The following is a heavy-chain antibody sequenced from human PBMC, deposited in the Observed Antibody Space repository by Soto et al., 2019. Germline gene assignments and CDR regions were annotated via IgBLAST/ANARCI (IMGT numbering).Heavy chain of an antibody. D-gene: IGHD3-9*01. J-gene: IGHJ6*02. V-gene: IGHV3-15*01. CDR3: TTDRAPNYDILTGLYYYYYGMDV. CDR1: GFTFSNAW. Sequence: EVQLVESGGGLVKPGGSLRLSCPASGFTFSNAWMSWVRQAPGKGLEWVGRIKSKTDGGTTDYAAPVKGRFTISRDDSKNTLYLQMNSLKTEDTAVYYCTTDRAPNYDILTGLYYYYYGMDVWGQGTTVTVSS. CDR2: IKSKTDGGTT.